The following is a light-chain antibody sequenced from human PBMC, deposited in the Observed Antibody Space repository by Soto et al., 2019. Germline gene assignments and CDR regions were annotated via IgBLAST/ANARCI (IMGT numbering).Light chain of an antibody. CDR3: QSYDSSLSAVV. V-gene: IGLV1-40*01. CDR1: SSNIGAGYD. Sequence: QSVLTQPPSVSGAPGQRVTISCTGSSSNIGAGYDVHWYQQLPETAPKLLIYANSNRPSGVPDRFSGSKSGTSASLAITGLQAEDEADYYCQSYDSSLSAVVFGGGTKVTVL. J-gene: IGLJ2*01. CDR2: ANS.